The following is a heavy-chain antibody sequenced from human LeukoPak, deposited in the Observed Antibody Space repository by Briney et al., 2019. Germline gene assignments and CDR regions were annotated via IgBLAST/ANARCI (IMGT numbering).Heavy chain of an antibody. J-gene: IGHJ4*02. D-gene: IGHD1-1*01. CDR3: ATAKRFLNWNFDY. Sequence: GGSLRLSCAASGFTFSSYSMNWVRQAPGKGLEWVSYISSSSSTIYYADSVKGRFTISRDNAKNSLYLQMNSLRAEDTAVYYCATAKRFLNWNFDYWGQGTLVTVSS. CDR1: GFTFSSYS. CDR2: ISSSSSTI. V-gene: IGHV3-48*01.